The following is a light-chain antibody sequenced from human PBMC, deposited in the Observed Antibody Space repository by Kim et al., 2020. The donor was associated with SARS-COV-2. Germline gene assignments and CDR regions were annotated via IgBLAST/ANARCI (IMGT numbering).Light chain of an antibody. Sequence: GQSVTISCTGTSSDVGGYTYVSWYQQHPGKAPKLMIYDVSKRPSGVPDRFSGSKSGNTASLTISGLQAEDEADYYCCSYAGSPHVVFGGGTQLTVL. CDR3: CSYAGSPHVV. V-gene: IGLV2-11*01. CDR1: SSDVGGYTY. J-gene: IGLJ2*01. CDR2: DVS.